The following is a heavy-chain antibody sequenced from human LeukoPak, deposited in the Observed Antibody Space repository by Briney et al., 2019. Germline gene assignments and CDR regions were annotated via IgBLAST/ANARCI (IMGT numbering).Heavy chain of an antibody. CDR3: ARDQSVVVPAAILDY. J-gene: IGHJ4*02. Sequence: SGGSLRLSCAASGFTFSSYGMHWVRQAPGKGLEWVAVIWYDGSNKYYADSVKGRFTISRDNSKNTLYLQMNSLRAEDTAVYYCARDQSVVVPAAILDYWGQGPLVTVSS. CDR1: GFTFSSYG. CDR2: IWYDGSNK. V-gene: IGHV3-33*01. D-gene: IGHD2-2*01.